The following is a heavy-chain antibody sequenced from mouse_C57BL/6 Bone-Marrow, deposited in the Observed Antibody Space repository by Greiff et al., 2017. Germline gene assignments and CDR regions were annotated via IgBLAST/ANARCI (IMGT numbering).Heavy chain of an antibody. D-gene: IGHD1-1*01. V-gene: IGHV1-26*01. CDR2: INPNNGGT. CDR1: GYTFTDYY. J-gene: IGHJ4*01. CDR3: ARTLITPTIYGY. Sequence: EVQLQQSGPELVKPGASVKISCKASGYTFTDYYMNWVKQSHGKSLEWIGDINPNNGGTSYNQKFKGKATLTVDKSSSTAYMELRSLTSEDSAVYYCARTLITPTIYGYWGQGTSVTVSS.